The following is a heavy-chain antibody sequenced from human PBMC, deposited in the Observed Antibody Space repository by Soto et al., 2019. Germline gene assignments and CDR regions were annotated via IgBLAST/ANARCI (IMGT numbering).Heavy chain of an antibody. CDR2: IKQDGSEK. CDR3: ARDGITYYDFWSGYYTYYYYGMDV. V-gene: IGHV3-7*01. D-gene: IGHD3-3*01. CDR1: GFTFSSYW. J-gene: IGHJ6*02. Sequence: EVQLVESGGGLVQPGGSLRLSCAASGFTFSSYWMSWVRQAPGKGLEWVANIKQDGSEKYYVDSVKGRFTISRDNAKNSLYLQMNSLRAEDTAVYYCARDGITYYDFWSGYYTYYYYGMDVWGQGTTVTVSS.